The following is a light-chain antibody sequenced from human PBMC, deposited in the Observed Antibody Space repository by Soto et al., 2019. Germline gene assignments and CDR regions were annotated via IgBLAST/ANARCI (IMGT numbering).Light chain of an antibody. Sequence: QSALTQPASVSGSPGQSITISCTGTSSDVGGYNYVSWYQQDPGKAPKLMIYDVSNRPSGVSNRFSGSKSGNTASLTISGLQAEDEADYYCSSYTSINTGVVFGGGTKLTVL. CDR1: SSDVGGYNY. CDR2: DVS. J-gene: IGLJ3*02. V-gene: IGLV2-14*01. CDR3: SSYTSINTGVV.